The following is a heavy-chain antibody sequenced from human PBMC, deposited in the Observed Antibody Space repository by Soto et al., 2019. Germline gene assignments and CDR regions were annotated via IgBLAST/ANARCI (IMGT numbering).Heavy chain of an antibody. D-gene: IGHD3-10*01. CDR2: IIPILGIA. V-gene: IGHV1-69*02. J-gene: IGHJ5*02. CDR3: AAGGSGISYWFDP. Sequence: QVQLVQSGAEVKKPGSSVKVSCKASGGTFSSYTISWVRQAPGQGLEWMGRIIPILGIANYAQKFQGRVTITADKSTSTAYMELSSLRSEDTAVYYCAAGGSGISYWFDPWGQGTLVTVSS. CDR1: GGTFSSYT.